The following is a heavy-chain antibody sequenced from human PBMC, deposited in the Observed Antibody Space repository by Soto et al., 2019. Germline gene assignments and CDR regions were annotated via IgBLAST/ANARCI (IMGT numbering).Heavy chain of an antibody. Sequence: SETLSLTCAVSSGSIISSNWWSWVRQPPGKGLEWIGEIYHSGSTNYNPSLKSRVTISVDKSKNQFSLKLSSVTAADTAVYYCARAQLVLYYYYMDVWGKGTTVTVSS. V-gene: IGHV4-4*02. CDR2: IYHSGST. D-gene: IGHD6-6*01. CDR3: ARAQLVLYYYYMDV. CDR1: SGSIISSNW. J-gene: IGHJ6*03.